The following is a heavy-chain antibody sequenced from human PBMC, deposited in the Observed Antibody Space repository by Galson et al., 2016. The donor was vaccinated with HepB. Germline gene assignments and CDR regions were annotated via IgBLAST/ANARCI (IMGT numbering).Heavy chain of an antibody. CDR2: INVGGDST. V-gene: IGHV3-74*01. CDR1: GSNFNVYW. Sequence: SLRLSCAASGSNFNVYWMHWVRQAPGKGLVWVSRINVGGDSTYYADSVKGRFTISRDNSKNMLFVQMESLRPEDTAVYYCVKDRVEWLVDYYYLDVWGEGTTVTVSS. CDR3: VKDRVEWLVDYYYLDV. D-gene: IGHD6-19*01. J-gene: IGHJ6*03.